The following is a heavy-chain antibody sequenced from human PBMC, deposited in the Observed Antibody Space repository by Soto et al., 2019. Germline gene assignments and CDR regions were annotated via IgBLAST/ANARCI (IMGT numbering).Heavy chain of an antibody. J-gene: IGHJ5*02. D-gene: IGHD3-3*01. V-gene: IGHV3-30-3*01. CDR3: GPIFGVAPSQGRGDDNWFDP. CDR2: ISYDGSNK. Sequence: GGSLRLSCAASGFTFSSYAMHWVRQAPGKGLEWVAVISYDGSNKYYADSVKGRFTISRDNSKNTLYLQMNSLRAEDTAVYYCGPIFGVAPSQGRGDDNWFDPWGQGTLVTVSS. CDR1: GFTFSSYA.